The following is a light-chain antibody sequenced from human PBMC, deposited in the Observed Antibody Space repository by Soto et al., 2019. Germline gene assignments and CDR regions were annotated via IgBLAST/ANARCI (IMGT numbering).Light chain of an antibody. V-gene: IGLV1-40*01. Sequence: QSVLTQPPSVYGAPGQTITISCTGSSSNIGADFGVHWYQQLPVPAPKLVIFVNTNRPSGVPDRFSGSKSGTSASLAITGLQAEDEADYYCHSYDRRLSGWVFVPGTKVPVL. CDR3: HSYDRRLSGWV. CDR2: VNT. CDR1: SSNIGADFG. J-gene: IGLJ3*02.